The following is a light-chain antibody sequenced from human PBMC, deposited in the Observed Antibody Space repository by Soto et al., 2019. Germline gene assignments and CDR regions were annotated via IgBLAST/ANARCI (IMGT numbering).Light chain of an antibody. J-gene: IGKJ1*01. Sequence: EIVLTQSPGTLSLSPGERATLSCRASQSVSISYLAWYQQKPGQAPRLLIYGASNRATGIPDRFSGSGSGTDFTLTISRLEPEDFAVYYCQHYGSSPQTFGQGTKVEI. V-gene: IGKV3-20*01. CDR2: GAS. CDR3: QHYGSSPQT. CDR1: QSVSISY.